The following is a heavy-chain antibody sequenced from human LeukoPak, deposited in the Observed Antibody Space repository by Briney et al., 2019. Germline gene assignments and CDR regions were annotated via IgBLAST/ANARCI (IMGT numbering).Heavy chain of an antibody. CDR2: ISDSGRST. J-gene: IGHJ4*02. CDR1: GFTFSSSA. D-gene: IGHD1-26*01. V-gene: IGHV3-23*01. Sequence: PGGSLRLSCAASGFTFSSSAMTWVRQAPGKGLEWVSAISDSGRSTIYTDSVKDRFTISRDNSKNTLYLQMNSLRAEGTAVYYCAKGGSYAPLDYWGQGTLVTVSS. CDR3: AKGGSYAPLDY.